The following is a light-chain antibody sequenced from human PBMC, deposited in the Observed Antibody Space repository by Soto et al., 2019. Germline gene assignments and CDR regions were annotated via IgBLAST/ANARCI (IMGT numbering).Light chain of an antibody. V-gene: IGKV1-5*03. J-gene: IGKJ2*01. CDR3: QQYNDYSPPYT. CDR1: QSISSW. Sequence: DIQMTQSPPTLSASVGDRVTITCRASQSISSWLAWYQQKPGKAPKLLIYKASSLERGVPSRFSGSGSGTEFTLTISSLQPDDFATYYCQQYNDYSPPYTFGQGTKLEIK. CDR2: KAS.